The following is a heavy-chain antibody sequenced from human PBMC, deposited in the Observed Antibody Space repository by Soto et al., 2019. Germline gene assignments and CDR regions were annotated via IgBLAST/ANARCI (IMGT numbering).Heavy chain of an antibody. CDR1: GGSISSYY. J-gene: IGHJ6*02. CDR2: IYYSGST. D-gene: IGHD6-19*01. CDR3: ARERYSSGWYGYYYYGMDV. V-gene: IGHV4-59*01. Sequence: PSETLSLTCTVSGGSISSYYWSWIRQPPGKGLEWIGYIYYSGSTNYNPSLKSRVTISVDTSKNQFSLKLSSVTAADTAVYYCARERYSSGWYGYYYYGMDVWGQGTTVTVS.